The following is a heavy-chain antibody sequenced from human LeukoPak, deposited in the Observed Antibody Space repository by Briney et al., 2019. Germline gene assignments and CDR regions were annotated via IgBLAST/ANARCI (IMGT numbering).Heavy chain of an antibody. CDR3: ATDTPETAAFDY. CDR2: ISYDGSNK. J-gene: IGHJ4*02. V-gene: IGHV3-30*04. Sequence: GGSLRLSCAASGFTFSSYAMHWVRQAPGKGLEWVAIISYDGSNKYYADSVKGRFTISRDNAKNSLYLQMGSLRAEDTAVYYCATDTPETAAFDYWGQGTLVTVSS. CDR1: GFTFSSYA. D-gene: IGHD1-1*01.